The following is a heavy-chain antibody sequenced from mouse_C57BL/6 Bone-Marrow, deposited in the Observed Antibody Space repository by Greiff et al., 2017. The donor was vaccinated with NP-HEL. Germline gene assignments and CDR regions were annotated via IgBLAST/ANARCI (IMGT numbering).Heavy chain of an antibody. J-gene: IGHJ1*03. CDR3: ARSYYGSKNFDV. CDR2: ISGGGGNT. V-gene: IGHV5-9*01. CDR1: GFTFSSYT. D-gene: IGHD1-1*01. Sequence: DVKLVESGGGLVKPGGSLKLSCAASGFTFSSYTMSWVRQTPEKRLEWVATISGGGGNTYYPDSVKGRFTISRDNAKNTLYLQMSSLRSEDTALYYCARSYYGSKNFDVWGTGTTVTVSS.